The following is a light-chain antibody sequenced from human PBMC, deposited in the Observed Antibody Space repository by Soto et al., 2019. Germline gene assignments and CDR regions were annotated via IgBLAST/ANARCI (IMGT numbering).Light chain of an antibody. CDR3: SSYTTGSTLYV. V-gene: IGLV2-14*01. CDR2: EVN. J-gene: IGLJ1*01. Sequence: QSALTQPACVSGSPGQSITISCTGSSNDIGAYKYVSWYLQHPGKAPKLIIFEVNNRPSGVSNRFSGSKSGNTASLTISGLQAEDEADYYCSSYTTGSTLYVFGTGTKVTVL. CDR1: SNDIGAYKY.